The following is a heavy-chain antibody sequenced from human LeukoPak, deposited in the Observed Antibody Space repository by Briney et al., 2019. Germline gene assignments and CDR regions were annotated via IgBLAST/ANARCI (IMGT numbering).Heavy chain of an antibody. V-gene: IGHV3-7*01. D-gene: IGHD1-20*01. CDR1: GFTFTNYW. CDR3: ATFNWNPSDY. J-gene: IGHJ4*02. Sequence: QAGGSLRLSCAASGFTFTNYWMSWVRQAPGKGLELVANIKQDRSEKYYVDSVKGRFTISRDNAKNSLYLQMNSLRAEDTAVYYCATFNWNPSDYWGQGTLVTVSS. CDR2: IKQDRSEK.